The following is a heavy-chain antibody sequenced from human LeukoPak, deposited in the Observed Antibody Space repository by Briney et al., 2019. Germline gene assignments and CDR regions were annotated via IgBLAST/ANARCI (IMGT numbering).Heavy chain of an antibody. CDR2: INHSGST. Sequence: SETLSLTCAVYGGSFSGYYWSWIRQPPGKGLEWIGEINHSGSTNYNPSLKSRVTISVDTSKNQFSLKLSSVTAADTAVYYCARDPYDSSALDYWGQGTLVTVSS. V-gene: IGHV4-34*01. CDR3: ARDPYDSSALDY. D-gene: IGHD3-22*01. J-gene: IGHJ4*02. CDR1: GGSFSGYY.